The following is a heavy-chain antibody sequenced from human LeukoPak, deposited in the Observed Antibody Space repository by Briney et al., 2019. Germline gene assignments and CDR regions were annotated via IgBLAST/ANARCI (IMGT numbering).Heavy chain of an antibody. V-gene: IGHV1-69*05. CDR3: ASRGGNYVDYYYMDV. CDR2: IIPIFGTA. J-gene: IGHJ6*03. D-gene: IGHD1-26*01. CDR1: GGTFSSYA. Sequence: GASVKVSCKASGGTFSSYAISWVRQAPGQGLEWMGAIIPIFGTANYAQKFQGRVTITTDESTSTAYMELSSLRSEDTAVYYCASRGGNYVDYYYMDVWGKGTTVTVSS.